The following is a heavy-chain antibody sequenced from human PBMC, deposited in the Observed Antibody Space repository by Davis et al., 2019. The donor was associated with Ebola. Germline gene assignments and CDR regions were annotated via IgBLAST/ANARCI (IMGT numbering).Heavy chain of an antibody. CDR1: GFTFGDYA. D-gene: IGHD6-13*01. CDR3: ARPIAAAGTWYYYYGMDV. V-gene: IGHV3-49*04. J-gene: IGHJ6*02. CDR2: IRSKAYGGTT. Sequence: GESLKISCTASGFTFGDYAMSWVRQAPGKGLEWVGFIRSKAYGGTTEYAASVKGRFTISRDDSKSIAYLQMNSLKTEDTAVYYCARPIAAAGTWYYYYGMDVWGQGTTVTVSS.